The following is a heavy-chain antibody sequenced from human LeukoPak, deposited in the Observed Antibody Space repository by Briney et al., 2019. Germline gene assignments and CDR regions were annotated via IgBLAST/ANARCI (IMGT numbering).Heavy chain of an antibody. V-gene: IGHV4-39*01. CDR3: ACLAIHYYYSSGYSDF. CDR1: GGSISISNYY. CDR2: IYYSGNT. Sequence: SETLSLTCTVSGGSISISNYYRGWIRQPPGKGLEWIGNIYYSGNTYYNPSLKSRVTMSLDTSKNQFSLKLSSVTAADTAVYYCACLAIHYYYSSGYSDFWGRGTLVTVSS. J-gene: IGHJ4*02. D-gene: IGHD3-22*01.